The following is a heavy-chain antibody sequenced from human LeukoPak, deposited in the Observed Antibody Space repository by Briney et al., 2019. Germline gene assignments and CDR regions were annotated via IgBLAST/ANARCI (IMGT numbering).Heavy chain of an antibody. CDR3: ARGFTIFGAAAGLDV. D-gene: IGHD3-3*01. Sequence: ASVKVSFKASGYTFTGYYMHWVRQAPGQGLEWMGWINPNSGATNHAHKFRARVTMTRDPSIGIVYMELTRLTSDDTAVYYCARGFTIFGAAAGLDVWGMETTVTVSS. CDR2: INPNSGAT. CDR1: GYTFTGYY. V-gene: IGHV1-2*02. J-gene: IGHJ6*04.